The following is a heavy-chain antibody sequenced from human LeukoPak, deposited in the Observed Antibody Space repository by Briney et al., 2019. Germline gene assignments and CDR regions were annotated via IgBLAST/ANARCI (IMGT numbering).Heavy chain of an antibody. Sequence: SGGSLRLSCTASGFTFSSYWMHWVRQAPGTGLVWVSRISTDGGSTTYADSVKGRFTISRDNAKNTLYLQINSLRAEDTAVYYCARGRSTSSWYYFDYWGQGTLVTVSS. CDR2: ISTDGGST. J-gene: IGHJ4*02. D-gene: IGHD6-13*01. V-gene: IGHV3-74*01. CDR3: ARGRSTSSWYYFDY. CDR1: GFTFSSYW.